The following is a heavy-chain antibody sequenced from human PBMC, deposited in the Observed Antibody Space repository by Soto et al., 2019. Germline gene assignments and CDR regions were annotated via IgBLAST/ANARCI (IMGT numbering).Heavy chain of an antibody. J-gene: IGHJ4*02. CDR2: LYSGGSGGNT. CDR3: VRDRYGGDYSTDY. V-gene: IGHV3-66*01. Sequence: EVQLVESGGGLVQPGGSLRLSCAASGFTVSSSYMSWVRQAPGKGLEWVSVLYSGGSGGNTYYADSVKGRFTISRDNSKNTLHLQMNSLRAADTAVYYCVRDRYGGDYSTDYWGQGTLVTVSS. D-gene: IGHD4-4*01. CDR1: GFTVSSSY.